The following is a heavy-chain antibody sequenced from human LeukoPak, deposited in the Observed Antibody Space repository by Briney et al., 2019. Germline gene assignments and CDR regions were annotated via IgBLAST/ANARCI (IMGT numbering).Heavy chain of an antibody. D-gene: IGHD4-23*01. J-gene: IGHJ4*02. Sequence: ASVKVSCKASGYSFTSFDINWVRQATGQGLEWIGWMNPNSGDADYTQKFKGRVTFTRDTSTRTAYMELSSLGSADTAVYYCARSNFGGNVHFDYWGEGTLATVPS. CDR3: ARSNFGGNVHFDY. V-gene: IGHV1-8*02. CDR2: MNPNSGDA. CDR1: GYSFTSFD.